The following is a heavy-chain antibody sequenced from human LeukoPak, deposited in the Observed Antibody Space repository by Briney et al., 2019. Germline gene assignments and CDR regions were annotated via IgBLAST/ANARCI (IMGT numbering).Heavy chain of an antibody. V-gene: IGHV7-4-1*02. D-gene: IGHD3-10*01. CDR1: GYTFTNYA. CDR3: ARVGGHLWFGELLHYYFDY. J-gene: IGHJ4*02. CDR2: INTNTGNP. Sequence: ASVKVSCKASGYTFTNYAMNWVRQAPGQGLEWMGWINTNTGNPTYAQGFTGRFVFSLDTSVSTAYLQISSLKAEDTAVYYCARVGGHLWFGELLHYYFDYWGQGTLVTVSS.